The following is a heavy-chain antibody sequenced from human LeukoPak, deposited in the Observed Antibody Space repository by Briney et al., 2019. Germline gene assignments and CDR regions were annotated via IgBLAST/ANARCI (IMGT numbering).Heavy chain of an antibody. V-gene: IGHV3-30*02. Sequence: QPGGSLRLSCAASGFTFSSYGMHWVRQAPGKGLEWVAFIRYDGSNRHYADSVKGRFTISRDNSKNTLSLEMNSLRTEDTAVYYCTKGPYYNILTGTIRVRNGFDIWGQGTMVTVYS. J-gene: IGHJ3*02. D-gene: IGHD3-9*01. CDR2: IRYDGSNR. CDR1: GFTFSSYG. CDR3: TKGPYYNILTGTIRVRNGFDI.